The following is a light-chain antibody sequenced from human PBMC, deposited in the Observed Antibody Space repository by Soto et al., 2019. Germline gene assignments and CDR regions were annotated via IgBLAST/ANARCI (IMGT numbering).Light chain of an antibody. CDR1: QSVSSSY. Sequence: EFVLTQSPGTLSLSPGERATLSFRASQSVSSSYLAWYQQKPGQAPRLLIYGASRRATGIPDRFSGSGSGTDFTLTISRLEPEDFAVYFCQQYGNSPRTFGQGTKVDIK. J-gene: IGKJ2*01. CDR2: GAS. CDR3: QQYGNSPRT. V-gene: IGKV3-20*01.